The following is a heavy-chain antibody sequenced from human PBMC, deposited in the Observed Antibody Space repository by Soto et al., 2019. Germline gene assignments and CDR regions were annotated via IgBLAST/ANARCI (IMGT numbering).Heavy chain of an antibody. CDR3: AKCWSSDPKWFDP. J-gene: IGHJ5*02. Sequence: TGGSLRLSCTASGFTFGDYAMSWVRQAPGKGLEWVGFIRSKAYGGTTEYAASVKGRFTISRDDSKSIAYLQMNSLKTEDTAVYYCAKCWSSDPKWFDPWGQGTMVTV. D-gene: IGHD6-19*01. CDR2: IRSKAYGGTT. V-gene: IGHV3-49*04. CDR1: GFTFGDYA.